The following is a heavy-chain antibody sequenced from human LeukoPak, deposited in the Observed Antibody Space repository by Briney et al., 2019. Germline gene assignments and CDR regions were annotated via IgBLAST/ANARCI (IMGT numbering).Heavy chain of an antibody. Sequence: GSLRLSCAASGFTFSSYAMSWVRQPPGKGLEWIGSLYYGENTSYTPSLKSRVTISADTSKNQLSLRLTSVTAADTAVYYCARHSDRWLQSSFEDWGQGTLVTVSS. V-gene: IGHV4-39*01. D-gene: IGHD5-24*01. J-gene: IGHJ4*02. CDR2: LYYGENT. CDR1: GFTFSSYA. CDR3: ARHSDRWLQSSFED.